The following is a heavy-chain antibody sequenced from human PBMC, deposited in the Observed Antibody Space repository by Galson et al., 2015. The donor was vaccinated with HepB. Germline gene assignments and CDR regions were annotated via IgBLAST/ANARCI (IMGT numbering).Heavy chain of an antibody. D-gene: IGHD3-9*01. Sequence: SLRLSCAASGFPFNNAWMTWVRQAPGKGLEWVSLISSSSSYIYYADSVKGRFTISRDNANNSLYLQMNSLRAEDTAVYYCARDLGFFDWLLVDAFDIWGQGTMVTVSS. CDR1: GFPFNNAW. CDR2: ISSSSSYI. J-gene: IGHJ3*02. V-gene: IGHV3-21*01. CDR3: ARDLGFFDWLLVDAFDI.